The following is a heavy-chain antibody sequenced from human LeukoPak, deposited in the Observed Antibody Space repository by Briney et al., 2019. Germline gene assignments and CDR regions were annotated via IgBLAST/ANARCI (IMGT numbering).Heavy chain of an antibody. CDR1: GYTFTGYY. CDR2: INPNRGGT. CDR3: GEVATVTTRAWFDP. Sequence: VASVKVSCKASGYTFTGYYMRWVRQAPGQGLEWMGWINPNRGGTNYAQKFQGRVTMTRDTSISTAYMELSRLKSDDTGVYFRGEVATVTTRAWFDPWGQGTLVTVSS. D-gene: IGHD4-17*01. V-gene: IGHV1-2*02. J-gene: IGHJ5*02.